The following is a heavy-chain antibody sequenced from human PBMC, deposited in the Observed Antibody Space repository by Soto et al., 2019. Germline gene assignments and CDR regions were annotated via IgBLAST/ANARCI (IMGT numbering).Heavy chain of an antibody. Sequence: QLQLQESGPGLVKPSETLSLTCTVSGGSISSSSYYWGWIRQPPGKGLEWIGSIYYSGSTYYNPSLKSRVTISVDTSKNQFSLKLSSVTAADTAVYYCARLVEQIKSPFPPDYWGQGTLVTVSS. V-gene: IGHV4-39*01. J-gene: IGHJ4*02. CDR3: ARLVEQIKSPFPPDY. D-gene: IGHD2-21*01. CDR1: GGSISSSSYY. CDR2: IYYSGST.